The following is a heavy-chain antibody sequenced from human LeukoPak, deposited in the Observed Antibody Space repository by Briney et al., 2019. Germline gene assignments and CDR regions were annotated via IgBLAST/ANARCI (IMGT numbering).Heavy chain of an antibody. CDR3: ARDSSGYYPNYYFDY. CDR1: GFTFSSYW. J-gene: IGHJ4*02. Sequence: GGSLRLSCAASGFTFSSYWMSWVRQAPGKGLEWVANIKQDGSEKYYVDSVKGRFTISRDNAKNSLHLQMNSLRAEDTAVYYCARDSSGYYPNYYFDYWGQGTLVTVSS. V-gene: IGHV3-7*01. CDR2: IKQDGSEK. D-gene: IGHD3-22*01.